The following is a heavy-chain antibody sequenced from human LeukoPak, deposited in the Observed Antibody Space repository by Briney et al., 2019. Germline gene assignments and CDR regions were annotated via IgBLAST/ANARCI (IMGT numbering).Heavy chain of an antibody. J-gene: IGHJ4*02. V-gene: IGHV4-39*01. CDR1: GGSISSSSSY. Sequence: PSQTLSLTCTVSGGSISSSSSYWGWIRQPPGKGLEWIGSIYYGGSTYYNPSLKSRVTMSVDTSKTQFSLKLSSVTAADTAVYYCARHRTQYYFDYWGQGTLVTVSS. CDR2: IYYGGST. D-gene: IGHD1/OR15-1a*01. CDR3: ARHRTQYYFDY.